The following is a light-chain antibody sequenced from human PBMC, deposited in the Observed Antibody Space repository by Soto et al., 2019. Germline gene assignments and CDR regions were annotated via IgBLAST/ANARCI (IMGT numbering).Light chain of an antibody. CDR1: QSISRW. Sequence: DIHLTQSPSTLSASVGDRITITCRASQSISRWLVWYQQKPGKAPKLLIYTTSSLESGVPSRFSGSGSGTEFTLTISSLHPDDFATYYRQHYKDYSWTFGQGTKVEIK. CDR3: QHYKDYSWT. CDR2: TTS. V-gene: IGKV1-5*03. J-gene: IGKJ1*01.